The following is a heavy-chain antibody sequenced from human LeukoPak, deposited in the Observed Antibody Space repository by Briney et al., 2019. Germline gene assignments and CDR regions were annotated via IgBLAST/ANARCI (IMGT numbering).Heavy chain of an antibody. CDR1: GFTFSSYE. CDR2: ISSSGGTI. D-gene: IGHD5-18*01. V-gene: IGHV3-48*03. CDR3: ARDRGYSYGFDY. Sequence: GGSLRLSCAASGFTFSSYEMNWVRQAPGKGLEWVSYISSSGGTIYYADSVKGRFTISRDNAKNSLYLQMNSLRAEDTAVYYCARDRGYSYGFDYWGQGTLVTVSS. J-gene: IGHJ4*02.